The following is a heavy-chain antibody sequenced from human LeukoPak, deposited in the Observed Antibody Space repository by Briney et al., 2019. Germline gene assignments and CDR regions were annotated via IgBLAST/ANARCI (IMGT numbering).Heavy chain of an antibody. Sequence: ASVKDSCKVSGYTLTELSMHWVRQAPGKGLEWMGGFDPEDGETIYAQKFQGRVTMTEDTSTDTAYMELSSLRSEDTAVYYCATDGSGSYEMGYYGMDVWGQGTTVTVSS. D-gene: IGHD3-10*01. V-gene: IGHV1-24*01. J-gene: IGHJ6*02. CDR1: GYTLTELS. CDR2: FDPEDGET. CDR3: ATDGSGSYEMGYYGMDV.